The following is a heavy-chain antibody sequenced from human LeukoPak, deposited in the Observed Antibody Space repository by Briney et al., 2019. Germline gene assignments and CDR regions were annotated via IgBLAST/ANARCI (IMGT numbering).Heavy chain of an antibody. J-gene: IGHJ4*02. CDR3: ARLRGHIVATMEGDYGDYVGFDY. CDR1: GYTFTGYY. Sequence: ASVKVSCKASGYTFTGYYMHWVRQAPGQGLEWMGWINPNSGGTNYAQKFQGRVTTTRDTSISTAYMELSRLRSDDTAVYYCARLRGHIVATMEGDYGDYVGFDYWGQGALVTVSS. D-gene: IGHD5-12*01. V-gene: IGHV1-2*02. CDR2: INPNSGGT.